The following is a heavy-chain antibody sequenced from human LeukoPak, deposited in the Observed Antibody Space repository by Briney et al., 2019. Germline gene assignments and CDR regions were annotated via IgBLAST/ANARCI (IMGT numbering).Heavy chain of an antibody. Sequence: GGSLRLSCAASGFTFSSYSMNWVRQAPGKGLEWVSYISSSSSTIYYADSVKGRFTISRDNAKNSLYLQMNSLRAEDTAVYYCATSPIVGAATPDYWGQGTLVTVSS. J-gene: IGHJ4*02. D-gene: IGHD1-26*01. CDR3: ATSPIVGAATPDY. CDR2: ISSSSSTI. V-gene: IGHV3-48*04. CDR1: GFTFSSYS.